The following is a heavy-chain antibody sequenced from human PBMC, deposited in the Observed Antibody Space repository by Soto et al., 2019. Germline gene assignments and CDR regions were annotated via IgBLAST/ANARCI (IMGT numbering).Heavy chain of an antibody. Sequence: EVQLVASGGRLVQPGGSLRLSCAASGFTFNSYEMTWVRQAPGKGLEWISYISDSGHTIHYADSVKGRFTISRDSADNSLYLQMDSLRAEDTAVYYCARIGAGGWDIPFDVWGQGTLVTVSS. CDR1: GFTFNSYE. CDR3: ARIGAGGWDIPFDV. V-gene: IGHV3-48*03. J-gene: IGHJ4*02. D-gene: IGHD6-19*01. CDR2: ISDSGHTI.